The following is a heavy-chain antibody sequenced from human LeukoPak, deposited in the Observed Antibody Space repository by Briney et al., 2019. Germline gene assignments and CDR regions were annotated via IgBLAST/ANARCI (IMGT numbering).Heavy chain of an antibody. D-gene: IGHD3-22*01. J-gene: IGHJ5*02. Sequence: GGSLRLSCAASGSTFSTYSMTWVRQAPGKGLDWVSSISGSGDTTWHADSVKGRFTISRDNSKNTLYLQMNSQRAEDTAVYYCAKGEVVSWFDPWGQGTLVTVSS. CDR2: ISGSGDTT. CDR1: GSTFSTYS. V-gene: IGHV3-23*01. CDR3: AKGEVVSWFDP.